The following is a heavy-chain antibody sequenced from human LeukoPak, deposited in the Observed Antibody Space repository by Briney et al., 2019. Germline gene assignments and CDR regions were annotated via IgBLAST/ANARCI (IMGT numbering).Heavy chain of an antibody. V-gene: IGHV4-31*03. Sequence: SETLSLTCTVSGGSISSGGYYWSWIRQHPGKGLEWIGYIYYSGSTYYNPSLKSRVTISVDTSKNQFSLKLSSVTAADTAVYYCARYGSGSYPDAFDIWGQGTMVTVSS. CDR3: ARYGSGSYPDAFDI. CDR1: GGSISSGGYY. CDR2: IYYSGST. D-gene: IGHD3-10*01. J-gene: IGHJ3*02.